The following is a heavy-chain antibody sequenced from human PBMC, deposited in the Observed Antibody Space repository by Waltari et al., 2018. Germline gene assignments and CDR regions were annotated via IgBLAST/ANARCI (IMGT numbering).Heavy chain of an antibody. Sequence: QVQLVQSGAEVKKPGASVKVSCKASGYTFPSYGIRWVRQAPGQGLDGMGWISAYNGNTNYAQKLQGRVTMTTDTSTSTAYMELRSLRSDDTAVYYCAREMRSSSWYAGGSRVAWFDPWGQGTLVTVSS. V-gene: IGHV1-18*01. CDR1: GYTFPSYG. CDR3: AREMRSSSWYAGGSRVAWFDP. J-gene: IGHJ5*02. D-gene: IGHD6-13*01. CDR2: ISAYNGNT.